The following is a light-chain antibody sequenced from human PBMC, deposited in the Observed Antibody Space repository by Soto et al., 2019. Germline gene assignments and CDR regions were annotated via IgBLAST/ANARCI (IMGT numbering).Light chain of an antibody. V-gene: IGKV3-20*01. Sequence: EIVLTQSPGTLSLSPGERATLSCRASQIFNSKYLAWYQQKPGQPPRLLIYGASSRASGIPDRFSGSASGTDFTLTINRLEPDDSAVYYCQQYRTLWTFGQGTRVEIK. CDR2: GAS. CDR1: QIFNSKY. J-gene: IGKJ1*01. CDR3: QQYRTLWT.